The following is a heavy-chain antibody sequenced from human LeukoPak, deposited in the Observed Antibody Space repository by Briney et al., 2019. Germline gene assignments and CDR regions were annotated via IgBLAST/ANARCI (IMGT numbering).Heavy chain of an antibody. Sequence: SETLSLTCTVSGGSVRSGNYFWSWIRQSPGKGLEWIGYIYFRGNTKYSPALESRVTISEDPSKNQFSLRLTSLTAADTAVYYCARVDWWFDIMTGWPAITNNGMDVWGRGTTVIVSS. CDR2: IYFRGNT. J-gene: IGHJ6*02. V-gene: IGHV4-61*01. D-gene: IGHD3-9*01. CDR3: ARVDWWFDIMTGWPAITNNGMDV. CDR1: GGSVRSGNYF.